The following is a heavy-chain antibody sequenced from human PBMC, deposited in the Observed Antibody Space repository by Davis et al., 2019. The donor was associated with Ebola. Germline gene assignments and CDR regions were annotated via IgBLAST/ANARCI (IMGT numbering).Heavy chain of an antibody. Sequence: PGGSLRLSCAASGFTFSSFAMTWVRQAPGKGLEWVSAISGSGVNTYYADSVKGRFTFSRDNSKNTLYLQMNSLRADDTAVYYCAKNYGEGMPFYDFWGQGTLVTVSS. D-gene: IGHD2/OR15-2a*01. CDR1: GFTFSSFA. V-gene: IGHV3-23*01. CDR3: AKNYGEGMPFYDF. CDR2: ISGSGVNT. J-gene: IGHJ4*02.